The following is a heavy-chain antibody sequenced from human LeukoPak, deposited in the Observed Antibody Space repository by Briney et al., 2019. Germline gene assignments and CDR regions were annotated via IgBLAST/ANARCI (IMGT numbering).Heavy chain of an antibody. CDR3: ARDWRDYDFWFFDY. CDR2: ISSSSSYI. D-gene: IGHD3-3*01. V-gene: IGHV3-21*01. J-gene: IGHJ4*02. Sequence: GGSLRLSCAASGFTFSSFSMNWVRQAPGKGLEWASSISSSSSYIYYADSVKGRFTISRDNAKNSLYLQMNSLRAEDTAVYYCARDWRDYDFWFFDYWGQGTLVTVSS. CDR1: GFTFSSFS.